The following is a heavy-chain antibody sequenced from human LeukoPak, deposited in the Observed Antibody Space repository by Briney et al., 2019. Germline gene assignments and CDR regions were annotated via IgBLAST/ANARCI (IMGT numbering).Heavy chain of an antibody. V-gene: IGHV3-30*14. CDR3: ARGARPARFDY. D-gene: IGHD3-16*01. J-gene: IGHJ4*02. CDR2: ISYDGSNK. Sequence: GGSLRLSCAASGFTFSSYAMHWVRQAPGKGLEWVAVISYDGSNKYYADSVKGRFTISRDNSKNTLYLQMNSLRVEDTAVYYCARGARPARFDYWGQGTLVTVSS. CDR1: GFTFSSYA.